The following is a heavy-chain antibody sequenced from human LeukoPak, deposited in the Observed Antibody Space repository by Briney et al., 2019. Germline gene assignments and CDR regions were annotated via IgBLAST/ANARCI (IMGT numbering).Heavy chain of an antibody. D-gene: IGHD1-26*01. Sequence: PGGSLRLSCAASGFTFSSYAMHWVRQAPGKGLEWVAVISYDGSNKYYADSVQGRFTISRDNSKNTLYLQMNSLRAEDTAVYYCAKDKVVGGSIGRDYYYYGMDVWGQGTTVTVSS. CDR3: AKDKVVGGSIGRDYYYYGMDV. J-gene: IGHJ6*02. V-gene: IGHV3-30-3*01. CDR1: GFTFSSYA. CDR2: ISYDGSNK.